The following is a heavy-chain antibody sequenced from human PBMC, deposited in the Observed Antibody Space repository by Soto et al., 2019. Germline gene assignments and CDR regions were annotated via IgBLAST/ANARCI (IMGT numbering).Heavy chain of an antibody. CDR1: GFTFSTYP. J-gene: IGHJ4*02. CDR2: ISDTGGST. V-gene: IGHV3-23*01. Sequence: EVQLLESGGGLVQPGGSRRLSCTASGFTFSTYPMSWVRQAPGKGLEYISAISDTGGSTFYAGSVKGRFTISRDNYKYTLYLQMNSLRAEDTDIDDCAKFRGQQLTYCFDYWGQGTLVTVSS. CDR3: AKFRGQQLTYCFDY. D-gene: IGHD6-13*01.